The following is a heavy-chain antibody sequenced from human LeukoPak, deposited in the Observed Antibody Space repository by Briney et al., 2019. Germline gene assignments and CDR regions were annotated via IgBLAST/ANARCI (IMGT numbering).Heavy chain of an antibody. J-gene: IGHJ5*02. CDR1: GYTFTSYD. V-gene: IGHV1-8*01. Sequence: ASVKVSCKASGYTFTSYDINWVRQATGHGREWMGWMNPNSGNTGYAQKFQGRVTMTRNTSISTAYMELSSLRSEDTAVYYCARRAVAAYNWFDPWGQGTLVTVSS. CDR3: ARRAVAAYNWFDP. D-gene: IGHD6-19*01. CDR2: MNPNSGNT.